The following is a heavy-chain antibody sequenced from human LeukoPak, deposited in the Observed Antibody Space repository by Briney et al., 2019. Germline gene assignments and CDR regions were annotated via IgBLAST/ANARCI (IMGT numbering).Heavy chain of an antibody. CDR2: INPNSGGT. Sequence: RASVKVSCRASGYTFTGYYMHWVRQAPGQGLEWMGWINPNSGGTNYAQKFQGRVTMTRDMSTSTVYMELSSLRSEDTAVYYCATEAVVDRQLVPDYWGQGTLVTVSS. V-gene: IGHV1-2*02. J-gene: IGHJ4*02. CDR1: GYTFTGYY. D-gene: IGHD6-6*01. CDR3: ATEAVVDRQLVPDY.